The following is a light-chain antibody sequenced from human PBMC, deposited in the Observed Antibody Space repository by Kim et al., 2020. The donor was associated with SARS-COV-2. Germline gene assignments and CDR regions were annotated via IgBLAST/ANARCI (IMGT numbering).Light chain of an antibody. Sequence: SPGKTARITCSGDKLGDKYACWYQQKPGQSPVLVIYQDSKRPSGIPERFSGSNSGNTATLTISGTQAMDEADYYCQAWDSSTFYVFGTGTKVTVL. V-gene: IGLV3-1*01. CDR1: KLGDKY. CDR3: QAWDSSTFYV. CDR2: QDS. J-gene: IGLJ1*01.